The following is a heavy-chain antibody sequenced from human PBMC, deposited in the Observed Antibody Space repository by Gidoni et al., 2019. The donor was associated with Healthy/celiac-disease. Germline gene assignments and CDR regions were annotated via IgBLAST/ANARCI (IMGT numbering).Heavy chain of an antibody. V-gene: IGHV3-33*01. CDR1: GFTFSSYG. CDR2: IWYDGSNK. J-gene: IGHJ4*02. CDR3: ARDGLAARLLDY. Sequence: QVQLVESGGGVVQPGRSLRLSCAASGFTFSSYGMHWVRQAPGKGLEWVAVIWYDGSNKYYADSVKGRFTISRDNSKNTLYLQMNSLRAEDTAVYYCARDGLAARLLDYWGQGTLVTVSS. D-gene: IGHD6-6*01.